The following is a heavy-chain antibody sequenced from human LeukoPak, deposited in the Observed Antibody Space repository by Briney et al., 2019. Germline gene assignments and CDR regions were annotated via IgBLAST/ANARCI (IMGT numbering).Heavy chain of an antibody. J-gene: IGHJ6*03. Sequence: VASVKVSCKASGYTFTGYYMHWVRQAPGQGLEWMGWINPNSGGTNYAQKFQGRVTMTRDTSISTAYMEPSRLRSDDTAVYYCARDIAAAGKDYYYYYMDVWGKGTTVTVSS. CDR1: GYTFTGYY. CDR3: ARDIAAAGKDYYYYYMDV. V-gene: IGHV1-2*02. D-gene: IGHD6-13*01. CDR2: INPNSGGT.